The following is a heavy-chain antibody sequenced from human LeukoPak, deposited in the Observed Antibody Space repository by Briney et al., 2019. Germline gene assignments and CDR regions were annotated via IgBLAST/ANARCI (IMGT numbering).Heavy chain of an antibody. D-gene: IGHD2-21*01. CDR2: IRSDGSHK. J-gene: IGHJ4*02. V-gene: IGHV3-33*01. Sequence: GGSLRLSCAASGFTFSSYGMHWVRQAPGKGLEWVAVIRSDGSHKYYADSVKGRFTISRDNSKNTLYLQMNSLRAEDTAVYYCARDRYYYFFDSWGQGTLVTVSS. CDR3: ARDRYYYFFDS. CDR1: GFTFSSYG.